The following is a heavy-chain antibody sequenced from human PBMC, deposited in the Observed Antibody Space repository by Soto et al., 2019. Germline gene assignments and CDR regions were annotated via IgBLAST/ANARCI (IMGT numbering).Heavy chain of an antibody. CDR3: ASEDGYKTNY. CDR2: IYYSGST. D-gene: IGHD6-25*01. J-gene: IGHJ4*02. V-gene: IGHV4-30-4*01. CDR1: GGSISTGDYY. Sequence: TLSLTCTVSGGSISTGDYYWSWIRQPPGKGLEWIGYIYYSGSTFYSPTLKSRVTISLNTPKNQFSLRLGSVTAADTAVYYCASEDGYKTNYWGQGTQVTASS.